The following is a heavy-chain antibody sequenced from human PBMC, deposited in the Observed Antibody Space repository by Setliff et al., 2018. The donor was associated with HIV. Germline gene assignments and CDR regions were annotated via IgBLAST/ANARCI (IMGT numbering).Heavy chain of an antibody. D-gene: IGHD1-26*01. V-gene: IGHV4-59*08. CDR2: MYYSGST. CDR1: GGSISSYY. Sequence: TSETLSLTCTVSGGSISSYYWSWIRQPPGKGLEWMGYMYYSGSTNYNPSLKSRVTISGDTSKNQFSLKLTSVTAADTAVYYCARHVSGSYHSPFQHWGQGALVTSPQ. CDR3: ARHVSGSYHSPFQH. J-gene: IGHJ1*01.